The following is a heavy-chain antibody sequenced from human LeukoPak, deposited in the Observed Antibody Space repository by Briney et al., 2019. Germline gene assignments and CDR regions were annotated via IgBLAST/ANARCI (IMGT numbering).Heavy chain of an antibody. CDR2: INHSGST. Sequence: SETLSLTCAVYGGPFSGYYWSWIRQPPGKGLEWIGEINHSGSTNYNPSLKSRVTISVDTSKNQFSLKLSSVTAADTAVYYCAWDYYDSSGYLDYWGQGALVTVSS. J-gene: IGHJ4*02. V-gene: IGHV4-34*01. CDR1: GGPFSGYY. CDR3: AWDYYDSSGYLDY. D-gene: IGHD3-22*01.